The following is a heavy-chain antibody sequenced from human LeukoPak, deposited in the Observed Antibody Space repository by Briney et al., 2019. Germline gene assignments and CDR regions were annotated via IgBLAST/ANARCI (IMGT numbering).Heavy chain of an antibody. V-gene: IGHV3-30*18. CDR3: AKDYVYYYDSSGQTPFFDY. J-gene: IGHJ4*02. CDR1: GFTFSSYG. D-gene: IGHD3-22*01. Sequence: GGSLRLSCAASGFTFSSYGMHWVRQAPGKGLEWVAVISYDGSNKYYADSVKGRFTISRDNSKNTLYPQMNSLRAEDTAVYYCAKDYVYYYDSSGQTPFFDYWGQGTLVTVSS. CDR2: ISYDGSNK.